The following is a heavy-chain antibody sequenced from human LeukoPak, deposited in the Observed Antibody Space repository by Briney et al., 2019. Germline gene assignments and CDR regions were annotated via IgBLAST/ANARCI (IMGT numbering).Heavy chain of an antibody. CDR2: IKISGSS. D-gene: IGHD5-12*01. J-gene: IGHJ5*02. CDR1: GGSVSSYY. Sequence: SETLSLTCTVSGGSVSSYYWSWIRQPPGKGLEWIGYIKISGSSNYNPSLKSRVTISMDTSKNQFSLRLNSVTAADTAAYYCARDGTVATNWFDPWGQGTLVTVSS. CDR3: ARDGTVATNWFDP. V-gene: IGHV4-59*02.